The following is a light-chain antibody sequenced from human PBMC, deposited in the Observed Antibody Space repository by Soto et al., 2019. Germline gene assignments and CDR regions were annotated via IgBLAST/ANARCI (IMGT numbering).Light chain of an antibody. J-gene: IGKJ1*01. CDR3: QQYGGSPT. V-gene: IGKV3-20*01. CDR2: GAT. CDR1: QTVSRSY. Sequence: VFTLSPCTLSLSPGERATLSCRASQTVSRSYLAWYQQKPGQAPRLLIYGATSRATGSPDRFSGSGSGTDFTLTISRVEPEDFAVYYCQQYGGSPTFGQGTKVDI.